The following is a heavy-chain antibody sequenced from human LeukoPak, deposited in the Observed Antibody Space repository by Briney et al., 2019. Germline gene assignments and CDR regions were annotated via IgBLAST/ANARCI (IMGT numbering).Heavy chain of an antibody. V-gene: IGHV1-2*02. Sequence: ASVKVSCKASGYTFTGYYMHWVRQAPGQGLEWMGWINPNSGGTNYAQKFQGRVTMTRDTSISTAYMELSRLRSDDTAVYYCARDRYNWNYDWVPFDYWGQGTLVTVSS. CDR2: INPNSGGT. CDR1: GYTFTGYY. J-gene: IGHJ4*02. CDR3: ARDRYNWNYDWVPFDY. D-gene: IGHD1-7*01.